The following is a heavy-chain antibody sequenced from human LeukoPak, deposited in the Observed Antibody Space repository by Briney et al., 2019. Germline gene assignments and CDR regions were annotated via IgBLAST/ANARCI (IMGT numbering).Heavy chain of an antibody. CDR3: AKDLTGSGWTFDY. J-gene: IGHJ4*02. CDR1: GFTFSSYC. D-gene: IGHD6-25*01. CDR2: IRNDGSNK. V-gene: IGHV3-30*02. Sequence: GGSLRLSCAASGFTFSSYCMHCVRQAPGKGLEGGAFIRNDGSNKYYADSVKGRFTISRDNSKNTLYLQMNSLRAEDTAVYYCAKDLTGSGWTFDYWGQATLVTVSS.